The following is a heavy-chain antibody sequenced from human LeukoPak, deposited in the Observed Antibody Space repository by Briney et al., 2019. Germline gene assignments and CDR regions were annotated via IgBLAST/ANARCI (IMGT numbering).Heavy chain of an antibody. V-gene: IGHV3-7*01. CDR2: IRLDGGEK. D-gene: IGHD6-13*01. J-gene: IGHJ4*01. CDR1: GFTFSGYW. CDR3: ARDGAAPGLYFDL. Sequence: GGSLRLSCAVSGFTFSGYWMNWVRQAPGMGLEWVASIRLDGGEKSYVDSVKGRFTISRDNTKNSLYLQMSSLRAEDTAVYYCARDGAAPGLYFDLWGQGTLVTVSS.